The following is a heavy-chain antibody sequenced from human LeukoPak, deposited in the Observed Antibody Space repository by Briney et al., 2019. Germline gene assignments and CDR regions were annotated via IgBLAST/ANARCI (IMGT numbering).Heavy chain of an antibody. Sequence: GGSLRLSCAASGFSFSTYALTWIRQAPGKGLEWVSVVSGSGGRTHYADSVKGRFTISRDNDRNTLFLQMNRLRAEDTAVYYCARGPGTSDALDIWGQGTMVTVSS. V-gene: IGHV3-23*01. CDR2: VSGSGGRT. J-gene: IGHJ3*02. CDR1: GFSFSTYA. CDR3: ARGPGTSDALDI. D-gene: IGHD3-10*01.